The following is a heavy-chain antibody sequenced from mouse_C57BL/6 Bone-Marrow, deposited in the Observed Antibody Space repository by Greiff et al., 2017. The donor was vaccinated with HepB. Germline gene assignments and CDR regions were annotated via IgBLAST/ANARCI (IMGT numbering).Heavy chain of an antibody. CDR3: ARGDYYGSSETWFAY. CDR1: GYSFTDYN. V-gene: IGHV1-39*01. Sequence: VQLQQSGPELVKPGASVKISCKASGYSFTDYNMNWVKQRNGKSLEWIGVINPNYGTTSYNQKFKGKATLTVDQSSSTAYMQLNSLTSEDSAVYYCARGDYYGSSETWFAYWGQGTLVTVSA. J-gene: IGHJ3*01. D-gene: IGHD1-1*01. CDR2: INPNYGTT.